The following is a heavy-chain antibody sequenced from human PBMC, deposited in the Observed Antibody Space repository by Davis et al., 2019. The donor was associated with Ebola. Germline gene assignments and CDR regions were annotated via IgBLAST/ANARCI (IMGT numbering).Heavy chain of an antibody. CDR1: GFTFSSYG. Sequence: GESLKISCAAPGFTFSSYGLHWVRQTPGKRLEWVANIKQDGSEKYYVDSVKGRFTISRDNAKNSLYLQMNSLRAEDTAVYYCARVSEHGMDVWGKGTTVTVSS. CDR2: IKQDGSEK. J-gene: IGHJ6*04. CDR3: ARVSEHGMDV. V-gene: IGHV3-7*01.